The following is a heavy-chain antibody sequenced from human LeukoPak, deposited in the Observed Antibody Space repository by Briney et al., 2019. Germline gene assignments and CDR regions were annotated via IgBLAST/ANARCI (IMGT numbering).Heavy chain of an antibody. Sequence: KPSETLSLTRTVSGGSISSFYWSWIRQPPGKGLEWIGYIYYSGRTNYNPSLKSRVTISVDTSKNQFSLKLSSVTAADTAVYYCARVYYDRSGYFPNYFDYWGQGTLVTVSS. CDR1: GGSISSFY. D-gene: IGHD3-22*01. CDR3: ARVYYDRSGYFPNYFDY. J-gene: IGHJ4*02. CDR2: IYYSGRT. V-gene: IGHV4-59*01.